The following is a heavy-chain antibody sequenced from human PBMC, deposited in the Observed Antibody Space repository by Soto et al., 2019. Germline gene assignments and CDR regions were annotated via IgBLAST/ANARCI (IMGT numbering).Heavy chain of an antibody. CDR2: IWYDGSNK. CDR1: GFTFSSYG. J-gene: IGHJ4*02. CDR3: ARDHYYGSGSYPSLLY. D-gene: IGHD3-10*01. Sequence: QVPLVESGGGVVQPGRSLRLSCAASGFTFSSYGMHWVRQAPGKGLEWVAVIWYDGSNKYYADSVKGRFTISRDNSKNTLYLQMNSLRAEDTAVYYCARDHYYGSGSYPSLLYWGQGTLVTVSS. V-gene: IGHV3-33*01.